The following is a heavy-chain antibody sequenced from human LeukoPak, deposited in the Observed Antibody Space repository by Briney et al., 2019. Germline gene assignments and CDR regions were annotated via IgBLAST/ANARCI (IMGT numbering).Heavy chain of an antibody. CDR2: MNPNSGNT. J-gene: IGHJ4*02. V-gene: IGHV1-8*01. CDR1: GYTFTSYD. Sequence: PGVSVKVSCKASGYTFTSYDINWVRQATGQGLEWMGWMNPNSGNTGYAQKFQGRVTMTRNTSISTAYMELSSLRSEDTAVYYCARGFVRGGSGSQDYWGQGTLVTVSS. D-gene: IGHD3-10*01. CDR3: ARGFVRGGSGSQDY.